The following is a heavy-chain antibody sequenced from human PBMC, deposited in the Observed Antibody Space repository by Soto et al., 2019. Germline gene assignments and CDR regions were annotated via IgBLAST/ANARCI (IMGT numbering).Heavy chain of an antibody. CDR3: ARDGGITGTTTGPSYGMDV. Sequence: PGGSLRLSCAASGFTFSSYAMHWVRQAPGKGLEWVAVISYDGSNKYYADSVKGRFTISRDNSKNTLYLQMNSLRAEDTAVYYCARDGGITGTTTGPSYGMDVWGQGTTVTSP. J-gene: IGHJ6*02. CDR2: ISYDGSNK. V-gene: IGHV3-30-3*01. D-gene: IGHD1-7*01. CDR1: GFTFSSYA.